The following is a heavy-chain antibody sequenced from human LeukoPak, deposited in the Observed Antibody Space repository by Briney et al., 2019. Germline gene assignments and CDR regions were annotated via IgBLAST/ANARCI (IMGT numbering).Heavy chain of an antibody. J-gene: IGHJ4*02. D-gene: IGHD2-8*01. V-gene: IGHV3-30*18. CDR2: ISYDGSNK. CDR3: AKHNALGN. CDR1: GFTFSSYA. Sequence: GGSLRLSCAASGFTFSSYAMSWVRQAPGKGLEWVAVISYDGSNKYYADSVKGRFTISRDNSKNTLYLQMNSLRAEDTAVYYCAKHNALGNWGQGTLVTVSS.